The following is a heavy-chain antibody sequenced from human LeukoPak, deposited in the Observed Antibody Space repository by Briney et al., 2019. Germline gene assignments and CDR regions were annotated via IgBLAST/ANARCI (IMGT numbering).Heavy chain of an antibody. CDR1: GFSFSKYS. CDR2: ISSSSSYI. V-gene: IGHV3-21*01. D-gene: IGHD3-10*01. CDR3: GRLSFGELYLPFDY. J-gene: IGHJ4*02. Sequence: PGGSLRLSCEASGFSFSKYSMNWVRQAPGKGLEWVSSISSSSSYIHYADSVKGRFTSSRDNAKNSLYLQMNSLRAEDTALYYCGRLSFGELYLPFDYWGQGTLVTVSS.